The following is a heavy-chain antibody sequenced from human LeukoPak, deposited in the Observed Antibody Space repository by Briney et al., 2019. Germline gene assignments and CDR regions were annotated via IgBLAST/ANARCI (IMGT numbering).Heavy chain of an antibody. CDR3: ARGGGIAAAGTNDY. V-gene: IGHV4-59*01. Sequence: SETLSLTCTVSGGSISSYYWTWIRQPPGKGLEWIGYIYYSGTTYYNPSLKSRVTISLDTSKNKFSLNLTSVNVADTAVYYCARGGGIAAAGTNDYWGQGPWSPSPQ. CDR1: GGSISSYY. D-gene: IGHD6-13*01. CDR2: IYYSGTT. J-gene: IGHJ4*02.